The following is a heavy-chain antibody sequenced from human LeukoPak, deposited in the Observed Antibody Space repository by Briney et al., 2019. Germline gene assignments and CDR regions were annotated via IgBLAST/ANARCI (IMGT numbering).Heavy chain of an antibody. Sequence: SETLSLTCAVYGGSFSGYYWSWIRQPPGKGLEWIGEINHSGSTNYNPSLKSRVTISVDTSKNQFSLKLSSVTAADTAVYYCARGLRFLASWGQGTMVTVSS. CDR3: ARGLRFLAS. D-gene: IGHD3-3*01. V-gene: IGHV4-34*01. J-gene: IGHJ3*01. CDR2: INHSGST. CDR1: GGSFSGYY.